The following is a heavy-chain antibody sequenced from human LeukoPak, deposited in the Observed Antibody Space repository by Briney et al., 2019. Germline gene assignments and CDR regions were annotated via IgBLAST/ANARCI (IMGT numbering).Heavy chain of an antibody. J-gene: IGHJ4*02. CDR2: IREDGSEA. D-gene: IGHD5-18*01. CDR3: ARVLYFRENSYAGPFDQ. CDR1: GFIFSNFW. V-gene: IGHV3-7*01. Sequence: GGSLRLSCAASGFIFSNFWMSWVRQAPGKGLEWVANIREDGSEAYYVDFVKGRFTISRDNDKNSLHLQMNSLRVEDTAVYYCARVLYFRENSYAGPFDQWGQGTLVTVSS.